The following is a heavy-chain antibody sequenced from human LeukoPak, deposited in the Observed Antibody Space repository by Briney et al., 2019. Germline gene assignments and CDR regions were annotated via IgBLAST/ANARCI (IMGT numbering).Heavy chain of an antibody. CDR1: GGSISSYY. CDR2: IYYSGST. J-gene: IGHJ4*02. D-gene: IGHD3-9*01. V-gene: IGHV4-59*12. CDR3: ASRVLRYFDWLDY. Sequence: PSETLSLTCTVSGGSISSYYWSWIRQPPGKGLEWIGYIYYSGSTNYKSSLKSRVTISVDTSKNQFSLKLSSVTAADTAVYYCASRVLRYFDWLDYWGQGTLVTVSS.